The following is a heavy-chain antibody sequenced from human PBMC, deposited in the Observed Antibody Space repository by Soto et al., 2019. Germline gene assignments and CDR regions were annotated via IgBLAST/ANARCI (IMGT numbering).Heavy chain of an antibody. CDR3: ASAAYYYDSSGYYYDY. Sequence: SETQSHTCTVSGGNISSYYGSWIRQPPGKGLEWIGYIYYSGSTNYNPSLKSRVTISVDTSKNQFSLKLSSVTAADTAVYYCASAAYYYDSSGYYYDYWGQGTLVTVFS. V-gene: IGHV4-59*01. CDR1: GGNISSYY. CDR2: IYYSGST. D-gene: IGHD3-22*01. J-gene: IGHJ4*02.